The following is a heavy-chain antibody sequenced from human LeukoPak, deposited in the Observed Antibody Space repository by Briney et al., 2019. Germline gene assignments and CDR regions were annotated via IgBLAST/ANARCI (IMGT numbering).Heavy chain of an antibody. Sequence: GGSLRLSCAASGFTFSDYWMNWVRQAPGKGLEWVAILKQDGSEILYVDFVKGRFTISRDNSKNTLYLQMNSLRAEDTAVYYCARDLNGSGRGGDYYYYGMDVWGQGTTVTVSS. CDR1: GFTFSDYW. V-gene: IGHV3-7*01. J-gene: IGHJ6*02. CDR2: LKQDGSEI. CDR3: ARDLNGSGRGGDYYYYGMDV. D-gene: IGHD3-10*01.